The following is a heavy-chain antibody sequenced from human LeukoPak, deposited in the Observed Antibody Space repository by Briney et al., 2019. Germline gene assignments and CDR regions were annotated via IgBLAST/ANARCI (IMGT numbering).Heavy chain of an antibody. CDR1: GYSISTGYY. CDR3: ARDGPSDSGAFDV. Sequence: KPSETLSLTCTVSGYSISTGYYWDWIRQPPGKGLEWIETFYHGGSTHYNPSLKSRVTISVDTSKNQFSLRLNSVTAADTAVYYCARDGPSDSGAFDVWGPGTLVTVSS. J-gene: IGHJ3*01. CDR2: FYHGGST. V-gene: IGHV4-38-2*02. D-gene: IGHD3-22*01.